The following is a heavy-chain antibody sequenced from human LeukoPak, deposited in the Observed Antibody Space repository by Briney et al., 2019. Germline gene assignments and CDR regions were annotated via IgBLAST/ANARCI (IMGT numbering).Heavy chain of an antibody. J-gene: IGHJ5*02. D-gene: IGHD5-24*01. Sequence: SETLSLNCTVSGGPINNYYWYWIRQPPGKGLEWVGYVHYSGSTYSNPSLQSRVTITVDTSKNQFSLKLSSVTAADTAVYYCARRMEQMPTIGQSNCIDPWGQGTLVTVSS. CDR3: ARRMEQMPTIGQSNCIDP. V-gene: IGHV4-59*08. CDR2: VHYSGST. CDR1: GGPINNYY.